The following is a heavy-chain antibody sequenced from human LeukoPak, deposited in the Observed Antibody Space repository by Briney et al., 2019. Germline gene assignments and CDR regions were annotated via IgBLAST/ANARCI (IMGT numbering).Heavy chain of an antibody. D-gene: IGHD5-12*01. CDR2: IKQDGSEK. Sequence: PGGSLRLSCAVSGFTFSSYWMRWVRQAPGKGLEWVANIKQDGSEKYYVDSVKGRFTISRDNAKNSLYLQMNSLRAEDTAVYCCARCSGYDFAFDIWGQGTMVTVSS. V-gene: IGHV3-7*01. J-gene: IGHJ3*02. CDR1: GFTFSSYW. CDR3: ARCSGYDFAFDI.